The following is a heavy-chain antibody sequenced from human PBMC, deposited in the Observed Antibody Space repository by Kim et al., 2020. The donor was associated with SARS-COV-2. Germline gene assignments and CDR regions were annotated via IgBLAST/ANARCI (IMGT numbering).Heavy chain of an antibody. CDR1: GYTFTSYA. V-gene: IGHV1-3*01. D-gene: IGHD3-10*01. CDR2: INAGNGNT. CDR3: ASELWFGAYIYSYYGMDV. J-gene: IGHJ6*02. Sequence: ASVKVSCKASGYTFTSYAMHWVRQAPGQRLEWMGWINAGNGNTKYSQKFQGRVTITRDTSASTAYMELSSLRSEDTAVYYCASELWFGAYIYSYYGMDVWGQGTTVTVSS.